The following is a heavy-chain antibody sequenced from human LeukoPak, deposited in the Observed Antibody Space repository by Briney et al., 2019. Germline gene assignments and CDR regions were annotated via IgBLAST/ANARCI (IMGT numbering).Heavy chain of an antibody. D-gene: IGHD2-2*02. CDR3: ARIQLGYCSSTSCYNLPGVRFDP. V-gene: IGHV4-34*01. CDR2: INHSGST. Sequence: SETLSLTCTVSGGSISSYYWSWIRQPPGKGLEWIGEINHSGSTNYNPSLKSRVTISVDTSKNQFSLKLSSVTAADTAVYYCARIQLGYCSSTSCYNLPGVRFDPWGQGTLVTVSS. J-gene: IGHJ5*02. CDR1: GGSISSYY.